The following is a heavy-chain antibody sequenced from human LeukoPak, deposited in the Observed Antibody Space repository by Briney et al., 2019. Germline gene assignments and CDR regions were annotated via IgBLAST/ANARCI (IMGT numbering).Heavy chain of an antibody. CDR1: GGSISSYY. Sequence: SETLSLTCTVSGGSISSYYWSWTRQPPGKGLERIGYIYYTGNTNYNSSLESRVTISVDTSKNQFSLKLSSVTAADTAVYYCARGGWYLTVWGRGSLVTVSS. J-gene: IGHJ2*01. CDR2: IYYTGNT. CDR3: ARGGWYLTV. V-gene: IGHV4-59*01.